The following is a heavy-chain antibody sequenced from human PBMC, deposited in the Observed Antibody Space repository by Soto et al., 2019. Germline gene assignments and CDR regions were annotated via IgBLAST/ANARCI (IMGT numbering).Heavy chain of an antibody. CDR2: ISAYDDDT. V-gene: IGHV1-18*01. CDR1: GYSFIDYG. Sequence: QVQLVQSGSEVKKPGASVKVSCKTSGYSFIDYGVGWVRQAPGQGLEWVGWISAYDDDTKYSEKFQGRFTMTTDSSTSTAYMELRSLTSDDTAVYYCARAGRAFRTSHYYYFFMDVWDKGTTVNVSS. CDR3: ARAGRAFRTSHYYYFFMDV. D-gene: IGHD1-7*01. J-gene: IGHJ6*03.